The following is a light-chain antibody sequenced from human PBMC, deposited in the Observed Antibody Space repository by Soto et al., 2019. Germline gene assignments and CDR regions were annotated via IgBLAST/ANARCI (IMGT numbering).Light chain of an antibody. CDR3: QQYGNSPRT. CDR2: KSS. CDR1: QSVSIW. V-gene: IGKV1-5*03. J-gene: IGKJ1*01. Sequence: DIQMTQSPSTLSASEGDRVTISCRASQSVSIWLAWYQQKPGRAPKLLIYKSSILESGVPSRFSGSGSGTDFTLTISRLEPEDFAVYYCQQYGNSPRTFGQGTKVDIK.